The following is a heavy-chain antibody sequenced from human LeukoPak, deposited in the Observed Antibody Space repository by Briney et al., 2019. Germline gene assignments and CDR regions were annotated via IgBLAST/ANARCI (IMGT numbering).Heavy chain of an antibody. CDR3: AREGTAGTNLNWFDP. Sequence: SSETLSLTCTVSGGSISSYYWSWIRQPPGKGLEWIGYISYSGSTNFNPSLKSRVTISVDTSKNQFSLKLSSVTAADTAVYYCAREGTAGTNLNWFDPWGQGTLVTVSS. CDR1: GGSISSYY. J-gene: IGHJ5*02. D-gene: IGHD1-1*01. CDR2: ISYSGST. V-gene: IGHV4-59*01.